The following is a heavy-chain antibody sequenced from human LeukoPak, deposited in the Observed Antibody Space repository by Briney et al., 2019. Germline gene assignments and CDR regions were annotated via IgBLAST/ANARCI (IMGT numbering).Heavy chain of an antibody. CDR2: FSGSGGST. J-gene: IGHJ4*02. V-gene: IGHV3-23*01. Sequence: TGGSLRLSCAASGFTFSSYWMSWVRQAPGKGLEWVSTFSGSGGSTYYADSVKGRFSISRDNSKNTLYLQMNSLRAEDTAAYYCARSGLNRFDYWGQGTLVTVSS. D-gene: IGHD2-15*01. CDR1: GFTFSSYW. CDR3: ARSGLNRFDY.